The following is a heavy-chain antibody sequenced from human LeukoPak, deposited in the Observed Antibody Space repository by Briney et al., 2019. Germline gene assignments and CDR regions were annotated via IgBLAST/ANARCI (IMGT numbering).Heavy chain of an antibody. J-gene: IGHJ4*02. CDR2: IYYSGST. V-gene: IGHV4-59*01. D-gene: IGHD3-22*01. CDR1: GGSIISYY. CDR3: ARGHYSSGSSLDY. Sequence: SETLSLTCTVSGGSIISYYWSWIRQPPGRGLEWIGYIYYSGSTKYNPSLKSRVTISVDTSKNQFSLKLSSVTAADTAVYYCARGHYSSGSSLDYWGQGTLVTVSS.